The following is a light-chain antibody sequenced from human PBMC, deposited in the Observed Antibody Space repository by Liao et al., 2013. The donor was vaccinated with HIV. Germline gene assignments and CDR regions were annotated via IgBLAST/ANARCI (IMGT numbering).Light chain of an antibody. CDR2: SDS. J-gene: IGLJ3*02. Sequence: SYELTQPPSVSVAPGKTARITCGGNNIGSKNVHWYQQKPGQAPVLVIHSDSDRPSGIPDRFSGSNSGNTATLTISRVEAGDEADYYCQVWDSSSNHMVFGGRDQ. CDR3: QVWDSSSNHMV. CDR1: NIGSKN. V-gene: IGLV3-21*01.